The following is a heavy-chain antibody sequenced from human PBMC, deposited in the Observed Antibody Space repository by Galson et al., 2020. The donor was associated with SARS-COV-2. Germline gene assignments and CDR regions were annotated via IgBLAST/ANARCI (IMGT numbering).Heavy chain of an antibody. CDR2: IRSSGSYT. CDR3: ARKGRDCSGGIGYGAEYFQY. CDR1: GFNFNDYY. J-gene: IGHJ1*01. Sequence: GESLKLSCAASGFNFNDYYMSWIRQAPGKGLEWLSYIRSSGSYTKYADSVKGRFTISRDNAKNSLYLQMNSLRAEDTALYFCARKGRDCSGGIGYGAEYFQYWGQGNPVTVSS. D-gene: IGHD2-15*01. V-gene: IGHV3-11*06.